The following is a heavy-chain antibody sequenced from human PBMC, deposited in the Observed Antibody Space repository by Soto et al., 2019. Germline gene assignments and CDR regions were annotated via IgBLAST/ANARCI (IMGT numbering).Heavy chain of an antibody. D-gene: IGHD1-1*01. CDR1: GGSVRVPDW. CDR2: VHISGHS. Sequence: SETLSLTCTRSGGSVRVPDWWNWVRQSPDKGLEWIAEVHISGHSNYNPSLRSRVSVSIDSSKNQFYLNLNSVTAADTAIYYCARVRQGCSANNCYFDPWGQGTQVTVSS. V-gene: IGHV4-4*02. J-gene: IGHJ5*01. CDR3: ARVRQGCSANNCYFDP.